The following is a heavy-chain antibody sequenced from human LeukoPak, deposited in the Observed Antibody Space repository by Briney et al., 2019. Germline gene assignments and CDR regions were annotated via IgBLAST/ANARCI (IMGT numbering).Heavy chain of an antibody. Sequence: PSETLSLTCTVSGASISSYYYNWIRQTAGGGLEWISRLYISGSTDYNPSLKSRVTISVDTSNNQFSLKLNSVTAADTAVYFCARDLSGSLYFDYWGQGVLVTVSS. CDR3: ARDLSGSLYFDY. CDR1: GASISSYY. J-gene: IGHJ4*02. CDR2: LYISGST. D-gene: IGHD3-10*01. V-gene: IGHV4-4*07.